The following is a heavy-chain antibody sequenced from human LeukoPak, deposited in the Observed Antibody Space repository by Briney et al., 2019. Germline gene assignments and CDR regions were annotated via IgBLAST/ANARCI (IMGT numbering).Heavy chain of an antibody. CDR3: ARHAPGATGSYPFDY. CDR1: GGSISSYY. CDR2: IYTSGST. V-gene: IGHV4-4*07. J-gene: IGHJ4*02. Sequence: SETLSLTCTVSGGSISSYYWSCIRQPAGKGLEWIGRIYTSGSTDYNPSLKSRVTISVDTSKNQFSLKLSSVTAADTAVYYCARHAPGATGSYPFDYWGQGTLVTVSS. D-gene: IGHD1-26*01.